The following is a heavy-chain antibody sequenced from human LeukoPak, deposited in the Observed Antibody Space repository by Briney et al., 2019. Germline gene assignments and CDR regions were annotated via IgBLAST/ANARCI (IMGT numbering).Heavy chain of an antibody. V-gene: IGHV3-30*02. D-gene: IGHD1-26*01. CDR1: GFTFSSFG. CDR2: IRYDGSNK. Sequence: GGSLRLSCAASGFTFSSFGMHWVRQAPRKGLEWVAYIRYDGSNKNYADSLEGRFTISRDNSKNALYLQIDSLRPEDTAVYYCAKKRGAAFYNWFDPWGQGALVTVSS. J-gene: IGHJ5*02. CDR3: AKKRGAAFYNWFDP.